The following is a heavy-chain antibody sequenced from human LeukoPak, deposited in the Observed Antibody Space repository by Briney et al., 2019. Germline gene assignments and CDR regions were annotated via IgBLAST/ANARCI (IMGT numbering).Heavy chain of an antibody. D-gene: IGHD1-7*01. CDR2: ISAYNGNT. V-gene: IGHV1-18*01. CDR3: ARDGLRYNWNYDAFDY. J-gene: IGHJ4*02. Sequence: GASVKVSCKASGYTFTSYGNSWVRQAPGQGLEWMGWISAYNGNTNYAQKLQGRVTMTTDTSTSTAHMELRSLRSDDTAVYYCARDGLRYNWNYDAFDYWGQGTLVTVSS. CDR1: GYTFTSYG.